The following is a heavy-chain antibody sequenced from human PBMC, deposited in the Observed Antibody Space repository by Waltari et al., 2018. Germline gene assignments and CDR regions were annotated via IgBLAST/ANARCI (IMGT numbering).Heavy chain of an antibody. Sequence: QVHLPQWGAGLLKPSETPSLTCAVYGGSFSGYYWSWIRQLPGKGLEWIGEINDGGSTNHNPSLKSRVTISVDTSKNQFTLKLTSVTAADTAVYYCPRGRLKITTTPFPLFVQAHHYYYLDVWGKGTPVIVS. CDR3: PRGRLKITTTPFPLFVQAHHYYYLDV. D-gene: IGHD1-1*01. CDR1: GGSFSGYY. V-gene: IGHV4-34*01. J-gene: IGHJ6*03. CDR2: INDGGST.